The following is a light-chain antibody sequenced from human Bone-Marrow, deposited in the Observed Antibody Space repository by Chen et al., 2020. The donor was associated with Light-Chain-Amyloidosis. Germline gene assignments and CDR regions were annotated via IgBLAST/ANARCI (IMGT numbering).Light chain of an antibody. V-gene: IGLV3-21*02. Sequence: SYVLTQPSSVSVAPGQTATIACGGNNIGSTRVHWYQQTPGQAPRLVVYDDSDRPSGIPERLSGANSGNAATLTISRVEAGDEADYYCQVWDRSSDGPVFGGGTKLPVL. CDR1: NIGSTR. CDR3: QVWDRSSDGPV. CDR2: DDS. J-gene: IGLJ3*02.